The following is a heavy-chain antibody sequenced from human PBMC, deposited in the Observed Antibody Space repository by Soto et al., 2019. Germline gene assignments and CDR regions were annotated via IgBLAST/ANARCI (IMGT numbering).Heavy chain of an antibody. CDR3: LRGGSSCACDY. D-gene: IGHD3-16*01. J-gene: IGHJ4*02. CDR1: GYSLTAHY. V-gene: IGHV1-2*02. CDR2: IHPTSGAT. Sequence: QVQLVQSGAEAKEPGASVKVSCQASGYSLTAHYIHWVRQTPGLGFEWMGWIHPTSGATKLAQKSQGRITPTRDTSIGTDYMELSRLTSDDTAIYYCLRGGSSCACDYWVQGTLVTVSS.